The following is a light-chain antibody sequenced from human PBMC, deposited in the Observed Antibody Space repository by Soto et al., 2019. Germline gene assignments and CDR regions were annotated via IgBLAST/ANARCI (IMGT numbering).Light chain of an antibody. V-gene: IGLV2-11*01. Sequence: QSVLTQPRSVSGSPGQSVTISCTGTSSDVGGQNHVSWYQHHPGKAPKLMVYDVTKRPSGVPDRFSGSKSGNTASLTISGLQADDETDYYCCSYAGNYNLIFGGGTKLTVL. CDR1: SSDVGGQNH. J-gene: IGLJ2*01. CDR2: DVT. CDR3: CSYAGNYNLI.